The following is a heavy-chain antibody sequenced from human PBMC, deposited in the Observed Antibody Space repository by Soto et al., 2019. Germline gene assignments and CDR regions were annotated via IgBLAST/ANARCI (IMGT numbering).Heavy chain of an antibody. Sequence: ASVKVSCKASGYTFTSYGISWVRQAPGQELEWMGWISAYNGNTNYEQKLQGRVTMTTDTSTSTAYMELRSLRSDATAVYYCWRIVYEGRAKVGWYFDYWGQGTLVTVSS. J-gene: IGHJ4*02. CDR1: GYTFTSYG. D-gene: IGHD1-26*01. CDR2: ISAYNGNT. V-gene: IGHV1-18*01. CDR3: WRIVYEGRAKVGWYFDY.